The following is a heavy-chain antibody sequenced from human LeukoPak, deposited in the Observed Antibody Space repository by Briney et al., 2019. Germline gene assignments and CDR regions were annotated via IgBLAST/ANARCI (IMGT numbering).Heavy chain of an antibody. CDR1: GGSISSGGYS. Sequence: PSETLSLTCAVSGGSISSGGYSWSWIRQPPGKGLEWIGYIYYSGSTYYNPSLKSRVTISVDTSKNQFSLKLSSVTAADTAVYYCASMIAKQGDAFDIWGQGTMVTVSS. D-gene: IGHD3-22*01. CDR2: IYYSGST. J-gene: IGHJ3*02. CDR3: ASMIAKQGDAFDI. V-gene: IGHV4-30-4*07.